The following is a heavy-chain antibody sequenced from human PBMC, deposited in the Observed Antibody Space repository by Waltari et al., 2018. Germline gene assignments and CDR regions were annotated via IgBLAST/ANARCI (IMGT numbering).Heavy chain of an antibody. V-gene: IGHV1-3*01. D-gene: IGHD6-19*01. CDR3: ARGLAHHHFDY. CDR1: GYHFTSYA. Sequence: QVQLVQSGAEVKKPGASVKVSCKASGYHFTSYAMHWVRQAPGQRLEWMGWINAGNGNTKYSQKFQGRVTITRDTSASTAYMELSSLRSEDTAVYYCARGLAHHHFDYWGQGTLVTVSS. CDR2: INAGNGNT. J-gene: IGHJ4*02.